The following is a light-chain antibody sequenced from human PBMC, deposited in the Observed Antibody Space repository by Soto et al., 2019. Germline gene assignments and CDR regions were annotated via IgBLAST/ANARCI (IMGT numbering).Light chain of an antibody. CDR1: QSVSSSY. CDR3: QQYGSSPPWT. J-gene: IGKJ2*02. V-gene: IGKV3-20*01. CDR2: GAS. Sequence: EIVLTQSPGTLSLSPGERATLSCRASQSVSSSYLAWYQQKPGQPPRLLIYGASRRATGIPDRFSGSGSGTVFSLTISRLEPEDFAVYYCQQYGSSPPWTFGQGTKREIK.